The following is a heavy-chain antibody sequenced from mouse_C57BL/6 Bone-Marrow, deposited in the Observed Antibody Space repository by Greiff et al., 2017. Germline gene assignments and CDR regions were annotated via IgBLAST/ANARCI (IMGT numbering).Heavy chain of an antibody. CDR3: ATNYYGSSYGY. CDR2: ISDGGSYT. J-gene: IGHJ2*01. D-gene: IGHD1-1*01. CDR1: GFTFSSYA. V-gene: IGHV5-4*03. Sequence: DVMLVESGGGLVKPGGSLKLSCAASGFTFSSYAMSWVRQTPEKRLEWVATISDGGSYTYYPDNVKGRFTISRDNAKNNLYLQMSHLKSEDTAMXYCATNYYGSSYGYWGQGTTLTVSS.